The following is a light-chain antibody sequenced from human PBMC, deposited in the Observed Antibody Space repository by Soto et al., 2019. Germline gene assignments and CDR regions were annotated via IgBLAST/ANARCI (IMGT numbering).Light chain of an antibody. CDR3: QQYNNWPPWT. Sequence: EIVMTHSPATLSVSPGERATLSCRASQSVSSNLAWYQQKPGQAPRLLIYGASTRATGIPARFSGGGSGTEFTLTISSLQSEDFAVNYCQQYNNWPPWTFGQGTKVEIK. CDR2: GAS. V-gene: IGKV3-15*01. J-gene: IGKJ1*01. CDR1: QSVSSN.